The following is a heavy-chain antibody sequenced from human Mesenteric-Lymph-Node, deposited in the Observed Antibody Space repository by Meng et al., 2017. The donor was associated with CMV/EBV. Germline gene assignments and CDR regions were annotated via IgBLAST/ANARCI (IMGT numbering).Heavy chain of an antibody. Sequence: GESLKISCAASGFTFSSYAVHWARQPPGKGLEWVAVISYDGSNKYYADSVKGRFTISRDNSKSTLYLQMNSLRADDTAVYYCARDSDYWGQGTLVTVSS. J-gene: IGHJ4*02. CDR1: GFTFSSYA. CDR3: ARDSDY. V-gene: IGHV3-30*04. CDR2: ISYDGSNK.